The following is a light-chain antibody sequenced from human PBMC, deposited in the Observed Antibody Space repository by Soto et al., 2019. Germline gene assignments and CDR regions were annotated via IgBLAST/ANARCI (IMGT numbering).Light chain of an antibody. CDR3: QQRTNWPPTHT. Sequence: EIVLTQSPATLSLSPGERATLSCRASQSIATFLTWYQQKPGQTPRLLIYDASKRATGIPARFSGSGSGTDFSLTISSLEPDDFAIYYCQQRTNWPPTHTFGQGTKLEIK. CDR1: QSIATF. J-gene: IGKJ2*01. V-gene: IGKV3-11*01. CDR2: DAS.